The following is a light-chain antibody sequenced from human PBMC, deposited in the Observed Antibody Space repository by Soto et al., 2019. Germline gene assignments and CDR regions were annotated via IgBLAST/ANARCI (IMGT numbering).Light chain of an antibody. V-gene: IGKV3-15*01. CDR1: QRVSNN. Sequence: EIVMTQSPATLSLSPGERATLSCRASQRVSNNVAWYQQKPGQPPRLLIYGSSTRATGIPARFSGSGSGTEFTLTISSLQSEDFAVFHCQQYNNWPWTFCQGTRVEI. CDR3: QQYNNWPWT. CDR2: GSS. J-gene: IGKJ1*01.